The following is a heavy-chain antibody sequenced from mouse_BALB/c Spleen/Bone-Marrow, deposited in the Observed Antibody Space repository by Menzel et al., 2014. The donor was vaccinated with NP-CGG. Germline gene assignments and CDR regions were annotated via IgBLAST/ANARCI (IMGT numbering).Heavy chain of an antibody. D-gene: IGHD2-4*01. Sequence: DVHLVESGGGLVKSGGSLKLSCAASGFTFNSYGMSWVRRTPEKRLEWVATISGGGSYTFYPDSVKGRFTISRDNAKNNLYLQLSSLRSEDTALYYRARHAYYDQTEVSFVYWGQGTLVTVSA. CDR2: ISGGGSYT. J-gene: IGHJ3*01. CDR1: GFTFNSYG. V-gene: IGHV5-9-2*01. CDR3: ARHAYYDQTEVSFVY.